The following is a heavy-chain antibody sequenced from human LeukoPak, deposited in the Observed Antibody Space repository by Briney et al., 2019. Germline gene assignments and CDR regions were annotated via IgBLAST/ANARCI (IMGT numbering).Heavy chain of an antibody. J-gene: IGHJ4*02. D-gene: IGHD1-26*01. CDR1: GDSVSSNSAA. Sequence: SQTLSLTCAISGDSVSSNSAAWNCIRQSPSRGLEWLGRTYYRSKWYNDYAVSVKSRITINPDTSKNQFSLQLNSVTPEDTAVYYCARVSEYSGSSPFDYWGQGTLVTVSS. CDR3: ARVSEYSGSSPFDY. CDR2: TYYRSKWYN. V-gene: IGHV6-1*01.